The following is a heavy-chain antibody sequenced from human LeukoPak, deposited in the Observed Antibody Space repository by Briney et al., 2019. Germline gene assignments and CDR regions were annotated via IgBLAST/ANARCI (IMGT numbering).Heavy chain of an antibody. CDR1: GFTFSSYA. D-gene: IGHD6-19*01. Sequence: GGSLRLSCAASGFTFSSYAMSWVRQAPGKGLEWVSGISGSGGTTYYADSVKGRFTISRDNSKNTLYLRMSSLRAEDTAVYYCAKVVSGWSFDYWGQGTLVTVSS. CDR2: ISGSGGTT. J-gene: IGHJ4*02. CDR3: AKVVSGWSFDY. V-gene: IGHV3-23*01.